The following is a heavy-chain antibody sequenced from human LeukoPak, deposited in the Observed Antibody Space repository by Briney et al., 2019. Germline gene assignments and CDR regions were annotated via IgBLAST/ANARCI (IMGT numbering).Heavy chain of an antibody. CDR2: ISYDKSNK. D-gene: IGHD3-10*01. CDR1: GFTFSSYG. V-gene: IGHV3-30*18. Sequence: PGRSLRLSCAASGFTFSSYGMHWVRQAPGKGLEWVAVISYDKSNKYYADSVQGRFTIPRDNSKNTLYLQMNSLRAEDTALYYCAKDYNGSGSYLDYWGQGTLVTVSS. CDR3: AKDYNGSGSYLDY. J-gene: IGHJ4*02.